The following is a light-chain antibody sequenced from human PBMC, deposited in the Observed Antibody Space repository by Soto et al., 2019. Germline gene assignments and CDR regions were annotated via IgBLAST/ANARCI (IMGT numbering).Light chain of an antibody. CDR2: WAS. Sequence: DIVMTQSPDSLAVSLGERATINCKSSQSVLYSSNNKNYLAWYQQKPGQPLKLLIDWASTRESGVPDRFSGSGSGKDFTLTISSLQAEDVAVYYCQQYYSTPLTFGGGTKVEIK. V-gene: IGKV4-1*01. CDR3: QQYYSTPLT. J-gene: IGKJ4*01. CDR1: QSVLYSSNNKNY.